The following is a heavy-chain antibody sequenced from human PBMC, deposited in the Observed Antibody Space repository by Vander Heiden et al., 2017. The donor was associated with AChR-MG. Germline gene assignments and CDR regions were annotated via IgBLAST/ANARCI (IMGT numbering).Heavy chain of an antibody. D-gene: IGHD6-13*01. CDR3: ARCLAAADSNDWFDP. J-gene: IGHJ5*02. V-gene: IGHV4-39*01. CDR2: IYYSGRT. Sequence: QLQLQESGPGLVKPSETLSLTCTVPGGLISSSSYYRGWIRQPSGQGLEWIGSIYYSGRTYYNPSLKSRVTISVDTSKNQFSLKLSSVTAADTAVYYCARCLAAADSNDWFDPWGQGTLVTVSS. CDR1: GGLISSSSYY.